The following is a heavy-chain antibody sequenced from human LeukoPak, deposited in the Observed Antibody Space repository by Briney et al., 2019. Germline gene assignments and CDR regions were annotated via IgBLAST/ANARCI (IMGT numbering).Heavy chain of an antibody. Sequence: SETLSLTCAVYGGSFSGYYWSWIRQPPGKGLEWIGEINHSGSTNYNPSLKSRVTISVDTSKNQFSLKLSSVTAADTAVYYCARARAVYCSGGSCYSGGVDYWGQGTLVTVSS. CDR2: INHSGST. V-gene: IGHV4-34*01. J-gene: IGHJ4*02. CDR3: ARARAVYCSGGSCYSGGVDY. D-gene: IGHD2-15*01. CDR1: GGSFSGYY.